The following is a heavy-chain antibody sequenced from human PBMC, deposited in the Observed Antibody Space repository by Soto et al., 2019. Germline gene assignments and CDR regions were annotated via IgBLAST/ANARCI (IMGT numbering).Heavy chain of an antibody. CDR3: ARAGQQLDNWFDP. J-gene: IGHJ5*02. V-gene: IGHV5-10-1*01. CDR2: IDPSDSYT. Sequence: PGESLKISCKGSGYSFTSYWISWVRQMPGKGLEWMGRIDPSDSYTNYSPSFQGHVTISADKSINTAYLQWSSLKASDTAMYYCARAGQQLDNWFDPWGQGTLVTVSS. D-gene: IGHD6-13*01. CDR1: GYSFTSYW.